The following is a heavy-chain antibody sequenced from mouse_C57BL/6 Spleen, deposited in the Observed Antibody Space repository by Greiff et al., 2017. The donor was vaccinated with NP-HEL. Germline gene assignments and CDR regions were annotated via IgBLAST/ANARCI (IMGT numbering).Heavy chain of an antibody. CDR3: EIGGDYDGYYCDY. J-gene: IGHJ2*01. D-gene: IGHD2-4*01. CDR1: GYTFTSYW. V-gene: IGHV1-50*01. Sequence: VQLQQPGAELVKPGASVKLSCKASGYTFTSYWMQWVKQRPGQGLEWIGEIDPSDSYTNYNQKFQGKATLTVDTSSSTAYMQLSRLTSEDSAVYYCEIGGDYDGYYCDYWGKDTTLTVST. CDR2: IDPSDSYT.